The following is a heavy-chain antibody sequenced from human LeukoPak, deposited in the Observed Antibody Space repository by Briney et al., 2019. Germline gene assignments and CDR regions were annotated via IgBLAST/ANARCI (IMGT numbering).Heavy chain of an antibody. CDR3: ARGVGWLRTSPFDY. Sequence: SETLSLTCAVYGGSFSGYYWSWIRQPPGKGLEWIGEINHSGSTNYNPSLKSRVTISVDTSKNQFSLKLSSVTAADTAVYYCARGVGWLRTSPFDYWGQGTLVTFSS. CDR2: INHSGST. V-gene: IGHV4-34*01. D-gene: IGHD5-12*01. J-gene: IGHJ4*02. CDR1: GGSFSGYY.